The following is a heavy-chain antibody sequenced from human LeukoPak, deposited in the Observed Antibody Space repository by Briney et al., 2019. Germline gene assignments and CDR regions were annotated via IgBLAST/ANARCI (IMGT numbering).Heavy chain of an antibody. CDR2: IYPGDSDT. J-gene: IGHJ6*02. CDR3: ARQGGDWGGVIPGPENGPAVHSTYYGMDF. V-gene: IGHV5-51*01. Sequence: GESLKISCKGSGYSFTSYWIGWVRQMPGKGLEWMGIIYPGDSDTRYSPSFQGQVTISADKSISTAYLQWSSLKASDTAMYYCARQGGDWGGVIPGPENGPAVHSTYYGMDFWAKGPRSPSP. D-gene: IGHD1-14*01. CDR1: GYSFTSYW.